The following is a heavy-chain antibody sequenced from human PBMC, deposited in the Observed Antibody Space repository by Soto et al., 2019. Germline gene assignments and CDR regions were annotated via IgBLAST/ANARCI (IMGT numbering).Heavy chain of an antibody. CDR1: GGIFTSYT. V-gene: IGHV1-69*02. J-gene: IGHJ4*02. Sequence: VQLVQSGAEVKKPGSSVKVSCKASGGIFTSYTISWVRQAPGQGLEWMGRSIPILGIANYAHNFQGRLTITAAKSTSTAYMELSSLRSEDTAVYYCARAGGVVPGKAFAYWGQGTLVTVSS. CDR2: SIPILGIA. D-gene: IGHD3-16*01. CDR3: ARAGGVVPGKAFAY.